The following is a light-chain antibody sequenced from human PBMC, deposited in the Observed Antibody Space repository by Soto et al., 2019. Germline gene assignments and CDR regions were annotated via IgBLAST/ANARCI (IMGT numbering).Light chain of an antibody. CDR3: QQYNNWGT. Sequence: EIVMTQSPATLSVSPGERATLSCRASQSVSSNLAWYQQKPGQAPRLLIYGASTRATGIPARFSGSGSGTDFTLTISSLQSGDFAVYYCQQYNNWGTFGQGTKVEIK. CDR1: QSVSSN. J-gene: IGKJ1*01. V-gene: IGKV3-15*01. CDR2: GAS.